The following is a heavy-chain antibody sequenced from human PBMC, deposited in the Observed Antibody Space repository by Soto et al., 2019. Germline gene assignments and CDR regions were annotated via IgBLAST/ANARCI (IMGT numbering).Heavy chain of an antibody. V-gene: IGHV3-23*01. J-gene: IGHJ3*02. D-gene: IGHD2-15*01. CDR3: AKTLIYCSGGSCYPSGAFDI. Sequence: GGSLRLSCAASGFTFCNYAMSWVRQAPGKGLEWVSAISGSGVSTYYADSVKGRFTISRDNSKNTLYLQMNSLRAEDTAVYYCAKTLIYCSGGSCYPSGAFDIWGQGTMVTVSS. CDR1: GFTFCNYA. CDR2: ISGSGVST.